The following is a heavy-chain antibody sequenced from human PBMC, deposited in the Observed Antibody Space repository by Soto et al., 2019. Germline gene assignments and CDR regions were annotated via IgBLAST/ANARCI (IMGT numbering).Heavy chain of an antibody. J-gene: IGHJ6*02. CDR1: GYTFTSYG. Sequence: ASVKVSCKASGYTFTSYGISWVRQAPGQGLEWMGWTSAYNGNTNYAQKLQGRVTMTTDTSTSTAYMELRSLRSDDTAVYYCARGFLGSGSYSDYYYGMDVWGQGTTVTVSS. D-gene: IGHD3-10*01. CDR3: ARGFLGSGSYSDYYYGMDV. V-gene: IGHV1-18*01. CDR2: TSAYNGNT.